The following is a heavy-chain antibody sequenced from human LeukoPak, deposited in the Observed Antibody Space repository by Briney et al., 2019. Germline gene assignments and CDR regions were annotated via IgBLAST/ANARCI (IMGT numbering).Heavy chain of an antibody. V-gene: IGHV3-23*01. D-gene: IGHD3-10*01. CDR1: GFTFSTYA. CDR2: ISGSGDST. J-gene: IGHJ4*02. CDR3: ARELRGSGTYYFDY. Sequence: GGSLRLSCAASGFTFSTYAMSWVRQAPGKGLEWVSGISGSGDSTYYADSVKGRFTISRDNSKNTLYLQMNSLRADDTAVYYCARELRGSGTYYFDYWGQGTLVTVSS.